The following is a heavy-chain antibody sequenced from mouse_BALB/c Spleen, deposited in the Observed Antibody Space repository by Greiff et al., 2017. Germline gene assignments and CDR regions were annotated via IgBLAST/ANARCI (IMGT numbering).Heavy chain of an antibody. CDR1: GFTFSSYG. J-gene: IGHJ1*01. CDR3: ARQVYYWYFDV. Sequence: VQLKESGGGLVQPGGSLKLSCAASGFTFSSYGMSWVRQTPDKRLELVATINSNGGSTYYPDSVKGRFTISRDNAKNTLYLQMSSLKSEDTAMYYCARQVYYWYFDVWGAGTTVTVSS. D-gene: IGHD1-1*01. V-gene: IGHV5-6-3*01. CDR2: INSNGGST.